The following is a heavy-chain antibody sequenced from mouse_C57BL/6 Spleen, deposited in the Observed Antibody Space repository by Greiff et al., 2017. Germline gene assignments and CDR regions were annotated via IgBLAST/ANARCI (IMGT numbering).Heavy chain of an antibody. CDR1: GYTFTSYT. CDR3: ARGNYMDYAMDY. D-gene: IGHD2-12*01. Sequence: VQLQESGAELARPGASVKMSCKASGYTFTSYTMHWVKQRPGQGLEWIGYINPSSGYTKYNQKFKDKATLTADKSSSTAYMQLSSLTSEDSAVYYCARGNYMDYAMDYWGQGTSVTVSS. J-gene: IGHJ4*01. CDR2: INPSSGYT. V-gene: IGHV1-4*01.